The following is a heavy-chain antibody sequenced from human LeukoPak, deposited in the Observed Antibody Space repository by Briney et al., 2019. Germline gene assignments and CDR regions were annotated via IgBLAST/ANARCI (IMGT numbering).Heavy chain of an antibody. V-gene: IGHV4-34*01. J-gene: IGHJ4*02. D-gene: IGHD6-6*01. CDR3: ARGEYGPRLAN. CDR2: LNHRQDT. Sequence: SETLSLTCAVYGGSLSGYYWSWIRQPPGKGLEWIGELNHRQDTNYNPSLNPSLESRVTILLDKSKNQVSLKLSSVTAADTAVYYCARGEYGPRLANWGQGTLVTVSS. CDR1: GGSLSGYY.